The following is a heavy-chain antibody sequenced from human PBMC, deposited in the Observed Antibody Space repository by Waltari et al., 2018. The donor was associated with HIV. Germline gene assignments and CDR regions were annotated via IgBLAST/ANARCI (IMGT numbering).Heavy chain of an antibody. D-gene: IGHD7-27*01. V-gene: IGHV3-48*01. J-gene: IGHJ4*02. Sequence: EVQLVESGGGLVQPGGSLRLSCAASGFTFSNYTMNWVRQDPGKGLGWVSYISRSRSSIFYADSGKGRFTISRDNAKNSLYLQMNSLRVEDTAVYYCARDINGGWGYWGQGTLVTVAS. CDR1: GFTFSNYT. CDR2: ISRSRSSI. CDR3: ARDINGGWGY.